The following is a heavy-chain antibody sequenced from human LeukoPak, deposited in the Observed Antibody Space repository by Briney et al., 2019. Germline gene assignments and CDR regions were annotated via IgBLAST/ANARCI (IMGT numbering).Heavy chain of an antibody. D-gene: IGHD4-17*01. J-gene: IGHJ4*02. CDR1: GDSISSSHYY. Sequence: PSETLSLACTVSGDSISSSHYYWGWIRQPPGKGLEWVGSSFYTGSTYYNPSLKSRVTISVDTSKNQFSLRLTSVTAADTALYYCAKASRFDYGDYVFDYWGQGTLVTVSS. V-gene: IGHV4-39*07. CDR2: SFYTGST. CDR3: AKASRFDYGDYVFDY.